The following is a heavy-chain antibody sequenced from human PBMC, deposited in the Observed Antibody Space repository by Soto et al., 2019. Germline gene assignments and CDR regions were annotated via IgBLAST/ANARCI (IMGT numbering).Heavy chain of an antibody. CDR2: IYPPDSDT. CDR3: ARHRAYGSGNVVFGH. V-gene: IGHV5-51*01. D-gene: IGHD3-10*01. J-gene: IGHJ4*02. CDR1: GYSFTSNW. Sequence: PGESLKISCKASGYSFTSNWIGWVRQMPGKGLEWLGIIYPPDSDTRYSPSLQGQVTMSIDKSISTAYLHWRSLKASDTAIYFCARHRAYGSGNVVFGHWGQGTLVTVSS.